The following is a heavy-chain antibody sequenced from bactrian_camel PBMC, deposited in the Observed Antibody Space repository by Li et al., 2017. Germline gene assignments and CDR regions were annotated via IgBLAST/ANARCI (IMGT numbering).Heavy chain of an antibody. Sequence: HVQLVESGGGSVQTGGSLRLSCTASGLTSSHYCMAWFRQPPGKSREGVAAIDTRGSVTIADSVKGRFTISRDNAKNTLYLQMNSLKPEDTAVYYCTRSYFGASHNTFAFWGQGTQVTVS. CDR1: GLTSSHYC. D-gene: IGHD1*01. CDR3: TRSYFGASHNTFAF. V-gene: IGHV3S55*01. CDR2: IDTRGSV. J-gene: IGHJ4*01.